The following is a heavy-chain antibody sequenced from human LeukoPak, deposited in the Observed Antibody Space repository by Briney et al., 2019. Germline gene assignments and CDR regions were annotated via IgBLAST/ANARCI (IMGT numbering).Heavy chain of an antibody. CDR2: ISYDGSNK. CDR3: ARDQEAGYSYGSSDY. V-gene: IGHV3-30-3*01. CDR1: GFTFSSYA. Sequence: GGSLRLSCAASGFTFSSYAMHWVRQAPGKGLEWVAVISYDGSNKYYADFVKGRFTISRDNSKNTLYLQMNSLRAEDTAVYYCARDQEAGYSYGSSDYWGQGTLVTVSS. J-gene: IGHJ4*02. D-gene: IGHD5-18*01.